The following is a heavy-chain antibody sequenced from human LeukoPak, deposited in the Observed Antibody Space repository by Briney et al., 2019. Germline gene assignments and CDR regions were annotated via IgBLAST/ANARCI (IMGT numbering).Heavy chain of an antibody. V-gene: IGHV3-64*01. D-gene: IGHD3-3*01. CDR1: GFTFSSYA. J-gene: IGHJ4*02. CDR2: ISSNGGST. CDR3: ASGFWSGYMDY. Sequence: PGGSLRLSCAASGFTFSSYAMHWVRQAPGGGLGYVSAISSNGGSTYYANSVKGRFTISRDNSKHTLYLQMGSLRAEDMAVYYCASGFWSGYMDYWGQGTLVTVSS.